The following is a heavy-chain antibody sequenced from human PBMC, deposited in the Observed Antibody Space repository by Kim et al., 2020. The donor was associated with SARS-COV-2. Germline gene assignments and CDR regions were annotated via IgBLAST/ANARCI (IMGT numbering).Heavy chain of an antibody. CDR2: IWYGGSNK. J-gene: IGHJ3*02. CDR3: ARSYQYGSGGSCYSYAFDI. V-gene: IGHV3-33*01. CDR1: GFTFSSYG. Sequence: GGSLRLSCAASGFTFSSYGMHWVRQAPGKGLEWVAIIWYGGSNKYYADSVKGRFTISRDNSKNTLYLQMNSLRAEDTAVYYCARSYQYGSGGSCYSYAFDIWGQGTMVTVSS. D-gene: IGHD2-15*01.